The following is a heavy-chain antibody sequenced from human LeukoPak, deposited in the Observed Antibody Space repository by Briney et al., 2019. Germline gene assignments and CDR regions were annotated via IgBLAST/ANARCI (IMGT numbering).Heavy chain of an antibody. D-gene: IGHD5-18*01. Sequence: SETLSLTCTVSGGSISSYYWSWIRQPPGKGLEWLGYIYYSGSTNYNRSLKSRVTISVDTSKNQFSLKLSSVTAADTAVYYCARTTEGGYTYDYFYYYYMDVWGKGTTVTISS. CDR2: IYYSGST. V-gene: IGHV4-59*01. CDR1: GGSISSYY. J-gene: IGHJ6*03. CDR3: ARTTEGGYTYDYFYYYYMDV.